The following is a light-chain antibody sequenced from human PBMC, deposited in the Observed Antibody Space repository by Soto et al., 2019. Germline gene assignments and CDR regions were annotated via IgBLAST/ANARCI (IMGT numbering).Light chain of an antibody. CDR3: NSFTGSTTFV. J-gene: IGLJ1*01. CDR1: SSDVGGYNY. Sequence: QSALTQPASVSGSPGQSITISCTGTSSDVGGYNYVSWYQQHPGKAPKLMMYEDSNRPSGVSNRFSGSKSGNTASLTISGLQTEDEADYYCNSFTGSTTFVFGTGTKLTVL. CDR2: EDS. V-gene: IGLV2-14*01.